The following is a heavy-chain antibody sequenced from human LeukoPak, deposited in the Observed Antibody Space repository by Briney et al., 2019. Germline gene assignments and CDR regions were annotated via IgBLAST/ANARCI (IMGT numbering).Heavy chain of an antibody. Sequence: SVKVSCKASGGTFSSYAISWVRQAPGQGLEWMGGIIPIFGTANYAQKFKGRVTITTDESTSTAYMELSSLRSEDTAVYYCARRRRGEFKPEEDQFDYWGQGTLVSVSS. J-gene: IGHJ4*02. CDR3: ARRRRGEFKPEEDQFDY. D-gene: IGHD3-16*01. CDR2: IIPIFGTA. V-gene: IGHV1-69*05. CDR1: GGTFSSYA.